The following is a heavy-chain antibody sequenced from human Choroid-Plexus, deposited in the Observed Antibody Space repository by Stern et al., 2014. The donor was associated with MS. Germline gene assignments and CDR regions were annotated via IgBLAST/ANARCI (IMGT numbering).Heavy chain of an antibody. CDR3: AKDRQWSTYFFDY. J-gene: IGHJ4*02. V-gene: IGHV3-30*18. Sequence: VPLVESGGGVAQPGRPLILSCAASGFTFSNFGMHWVRQAPGKGLERVGLISYDGSDKYYADSVKGRFTIFRDNSKNTLYMHMNSLRAEDTAVYYCAKDRQWSTYFFDYWGQGSLVTVSS. CDR1: GFTFSNFG. CDR2: ISYDGSDK. D-gene: IGHD2-15*01.